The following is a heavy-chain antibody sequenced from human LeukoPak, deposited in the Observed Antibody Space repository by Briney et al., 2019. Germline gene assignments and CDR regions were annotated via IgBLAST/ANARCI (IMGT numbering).Heavy chain of an antibody. V-gene: IGHV3-48*01. J-gene: IGHJ6*03. CDR3: ARAGCSSTSCYLGYYYYYYYMDV. D-gene: IGHD2-2*01. CDR1: GFTFSSYS. CDR2: ISSSSSTI. Sequence: GGSLRLSCAASGFTFSSYSMNWVRQAPGKGLEWVSYISSSSSTIYYADSVKGRFTISRDNAKNSLYLQMNSLRAEDTAVYYCARAGCSSTSCYLGYYYYYYYMDVWGKGTTVTVSS.